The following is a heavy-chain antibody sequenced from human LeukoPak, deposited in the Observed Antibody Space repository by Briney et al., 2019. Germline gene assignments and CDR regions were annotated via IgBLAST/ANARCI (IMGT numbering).Heavy chain of an antibody. J-gene: IGHJ4*02. CDR2: ISAYNGNT. D-gene: IGHD3-22*01. V-gene: IGHV1-18*01. CDR3: ARQPLDYDSSGQSLDY. CDR1: GYTFTSYG. Sequence: GASVKVSCKASGYTFTSYGISWVRQAPGQGLEWMGWISAYNGNTNYAQKLQGRVTMTTDTSTSTAYMELRSLRSDDTAVYYCARQPLDYDSSGQSLDYWGQGTLVTVSS.